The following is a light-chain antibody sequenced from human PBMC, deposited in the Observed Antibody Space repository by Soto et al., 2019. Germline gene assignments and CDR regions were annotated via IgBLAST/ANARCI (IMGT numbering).Light chain of an antibody. CDR1: QGISSY. J-gene: IGKJ1*01. CDR3: QQSHDTPPT. V-gene: IGKV1-8*01. CDR2: AAS. Sequence: AIRMTQSPSSFSASTGDRVTITCRASQGISSYLAWYQQKPGKAPKLLIYAASTLQSGVPSRFSGSGSGTDFTLTISCLQSEDFAIYYCQQSHDTPPTFGQGTKVEIK.